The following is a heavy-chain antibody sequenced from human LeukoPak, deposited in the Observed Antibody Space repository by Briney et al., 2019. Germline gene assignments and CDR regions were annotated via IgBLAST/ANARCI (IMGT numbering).Heavy chain of an antibody. D-gene: IGHD1-26*01. Sequence: SETLSLTCVVSGGSINSDFWSWIRQPAGKGLEWIGRVYTNGGTNYNPSLKSQVTISIDTAKNQFSLRVRSVTAADTAIYYCAGGHSGSSAKILYYYYMDVWGKGTTVTVSS. CDR3: AGGHSGSSAKILYYYYMDV. V-gene: IGHV4-4*07. CDR1: GGSINSDF. J-gene: IGHJ6*03. CDR2: VYTNGGT.